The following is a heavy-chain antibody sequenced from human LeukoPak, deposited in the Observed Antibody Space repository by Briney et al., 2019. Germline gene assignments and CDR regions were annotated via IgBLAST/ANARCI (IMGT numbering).Heavy chain of an antibody. Sequence: ASVKVSCKASGYTFTGYYIHWVRQAPGQGLEWMGWINPNSGGTNSAQKFQGRVTMTRDTSISTAYMELSRLRSDDTAVYYCARAKLTGTTIDAFDIWGQGTMVTVSS. V-gene: IGHV1-2*02. J-gene: IGHJ3*02. CDR1: GYTFTGYY. CDR3: ARAKLTGTTIDAFDI. CDR2: INPNSGGT. D-gene: IGHD1-7*01.